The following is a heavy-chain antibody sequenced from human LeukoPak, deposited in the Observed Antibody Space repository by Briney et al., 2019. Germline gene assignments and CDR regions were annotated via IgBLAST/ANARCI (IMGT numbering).Heavy chain of an antibody. CDR2: IYYSGST. CDR3: ARVPRRLTTVPHMDV. Sequence: PSETLSLTCTVSGGSISSSSYYWGWIRQPPGKGLEWIGSIYYSGSTYYNPSLKSRVTISVDRSKNQFSLKLSSVTAADTAVYYCARVPRRLTTVPHMDVWGKGTTVTVSS. CDR1: GGSISSSSYY. D-gene: IGHD4-17*01. J-gene: IGHJ6*03. V-gene: IGHV4-39*07.